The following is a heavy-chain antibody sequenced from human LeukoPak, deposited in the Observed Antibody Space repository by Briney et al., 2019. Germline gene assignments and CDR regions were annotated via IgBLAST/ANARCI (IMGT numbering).Heavy chain of an antibody. D-gene: IGHD1-1*01. J-gene: IGHJ4*02. V-gene: IGHV3-33*01. CDR3: VRDPSGSGFAFDS. CDR2: IWLDGSNK. CDR1: GFIFSNDA. Sequence: GRSLRLSCAASGFIFSNDAMHWVRQAPGKGLEWVAFIWLDGSNKHYADSVKGRFTISRDNSEDTLYLQMNSLRAEDTAVYYCVRDPSGSGFAFDSWGQGALVTVSS.